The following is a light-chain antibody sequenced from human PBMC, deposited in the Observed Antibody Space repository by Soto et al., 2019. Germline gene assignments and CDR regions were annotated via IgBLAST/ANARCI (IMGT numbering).Light chain of an antibody. Sequence: DIQMTQSPSTLSASVGDRVTITCRASQSISSWLAWYQQKPGKAPKLLIYKASSLESGVPSRFSGGGSGTEFTLTISSLQPDDFATYYCQQYNSYSSCTFGQGTRLEIK. CDR2: KAS. J-gene: IGKJ5*01. CDR3: QQYNSYSSCT. CDR1: QSISSW. V-gene: IGKV1-5*03.